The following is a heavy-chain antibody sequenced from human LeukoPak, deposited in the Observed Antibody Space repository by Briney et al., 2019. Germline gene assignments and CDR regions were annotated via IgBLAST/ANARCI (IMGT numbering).Heavy chain of an antibody. J-gene: IGHJ3*01. D-gene: IGHD6-19*01. CDR1: GCTFSRYA. Sequence: TGGSLRLSCAASGCTFSRYAMSWVRQAPGKGLEWVSNISGSGGSTYYADSVKGRFTISRDNSKNTLYLQMNSLRAEDTAIYYCANFLSAVAFWGQGTMVTVSS. CDR2: ISGSGGST. CDR3: ANFLSAVAF. V-gene: IGHV3-23*01.